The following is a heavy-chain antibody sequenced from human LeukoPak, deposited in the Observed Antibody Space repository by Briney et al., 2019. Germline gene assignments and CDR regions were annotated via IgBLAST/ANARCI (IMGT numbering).Heavy chain of an antibody. CDR3: ARGPKDDFWSGFVYYYYYMDV. CDR1: GGSFSGYY. V-gene: IGHV4-34*01. J-gene: IGHJ6*03. CDR2: INHSGST. D-gene: IGHD3-3*01. Sequence: SETLSLTCAVYGGSFSGYYWSWIRQPPGKGLEWIGEINHSGSTNYNPSLMSRVTISVDTSKNQFSLKLSSVTAADTAVYYCARGPKDDFWSGFVYYYYYMDVWGKGTTVTVSS.